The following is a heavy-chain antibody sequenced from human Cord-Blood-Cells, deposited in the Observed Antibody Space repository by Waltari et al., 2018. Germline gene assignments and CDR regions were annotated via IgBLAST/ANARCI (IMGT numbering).Heavy chain of an antibody. CDR2: IYYSGST. CDR3: ARGTCGYDDY. V-gene: IGHV4-59*11. Sequence: QVQLQESGPGLVKPSETLSLTCTVSGGSISSHYWSWIRQPPGKGLEWIGYIYYSGSTNYNPSLKSRVTISVDPSKNQFSLKLSSVTAADTAVYYCARGTCGYDDYWGQGTLVTVSS. CDR1: GGSISSHY. J-gene: IGHJ4*02. D-gene: IGHD5-12*01.